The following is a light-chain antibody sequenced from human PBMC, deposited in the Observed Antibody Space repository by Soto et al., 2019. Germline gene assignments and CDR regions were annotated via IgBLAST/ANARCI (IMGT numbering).Light chain of an antibody. CDR2: DAS. V-gene: IGKV1-5*01. J-gene: IGKJ2*01. CDR3: QQYNSFPS. CDR1: QSISNW. Sequence: DIQMTQSPSTLSASVGDRVTITCRASQSISNWLAWYQQKPGKAPKLLIYDASSLESGVPSRFSGSGSGKEFTLTISSLQPDDFATYYCQQYNSFPSFGQGTKLENK.